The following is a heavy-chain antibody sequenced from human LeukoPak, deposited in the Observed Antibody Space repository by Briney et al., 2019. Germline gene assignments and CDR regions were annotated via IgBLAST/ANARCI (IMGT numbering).Heavy chain of an antibody. Sequence: SETLSLTCAVYGGSFSGYYWSWIRQPPGKGLEWIGEINHSGSTNYNPSLKSRVTISVDTSKNQFSLKLSSVTAADTAVYYCASIVVVPAASSDAFDIWGQGTMVTVSS. CDR2: INHSGST. CDR3: ASIVVVPAASSDAFDI. CDR1: GGSFSGYY. D-gene: IGHD2-2*01. J-gene: IGHJ3*02. V-gene: IGHV4-34*01.